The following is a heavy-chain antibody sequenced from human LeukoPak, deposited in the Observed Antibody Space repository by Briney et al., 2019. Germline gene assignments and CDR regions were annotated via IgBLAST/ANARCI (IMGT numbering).Heavy chain of an antibody. CDR2: ISWNSGSI. Sequence: GGSLRLSCAASGFTFSSYGMHWVRQAPGKGLEWVSGISWNSGSIGYADSVKGRFTISRDNAKNSLYLQMNSLRAEDTALYYCAKGPFYDFWSGYFDYWGQGTLVTVSS. D-gene: IGHD3-3*01. V-gene: IGHV3-9*01. CDR3: AKGPFYDFWSGYFDY. CDR1: GFTFSSYG. J-gene: IGHJ4*02.